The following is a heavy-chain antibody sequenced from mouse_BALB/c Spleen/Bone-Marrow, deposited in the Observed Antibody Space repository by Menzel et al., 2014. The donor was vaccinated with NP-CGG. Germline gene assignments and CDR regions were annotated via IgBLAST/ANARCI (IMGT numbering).Heavy chain of an antibody. CDR1: GYSFTGHT. V-gene: IGHV1-26*01. CDR2: INPYNGGT. J-gene: IGHJ2*01. D-gene: IGHD2-1*01. Sequence: VQLKGSGPELVKPGASMKISCKTSGYSFTGHTMNWVKQSHGKNLEWIGLINPYNGGTSYNQKFKGKATLTVDKSSSTAYMELLSLTSEDAAVYFCAYGNFDDWGQGTTLTVSS. CDR3: AYGNFDD.